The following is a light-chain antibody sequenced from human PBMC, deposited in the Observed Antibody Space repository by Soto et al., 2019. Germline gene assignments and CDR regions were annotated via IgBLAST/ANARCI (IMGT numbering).Light chain of an antibody. CDR3: QHYNNWPPYS. CDR1: QDVSTK. Sequence: ETVMAQSPDTLSVSPGESATLSCRASQDVSTKLAWFQQKPRQTPRLVLSGASKRATGITARFSGSGSGRHFNLTISSLQSEDFGVYYCQHYNNWPPYSFGQGTKVDIK. J-gene: IGKJ2*03. V-gene: IGKV3-15*01. CDR2: GAS.